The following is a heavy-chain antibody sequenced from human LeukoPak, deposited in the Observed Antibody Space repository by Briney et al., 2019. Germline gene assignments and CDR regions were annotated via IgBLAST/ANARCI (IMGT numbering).Heavy chain of an antibody. CDR1: AFTISGYW. Sequence: GGSLRLSCAASAFTISGYWMSWVRQAPGKGLEWVGRIKSKTDGGTTDYAAPVKGRFTISRDDSKNTLYLQMNSLKTEDTAVYYCTTDRNVWGSYRPVDYWGQGTLVTVSS. CDR2: IKSKTDGGTT. D-gene: IGHD3-16*02. J-gene: IGHJ4*02. V-gene: IGHV3-15*01. CDR3: TTDRNVWGSYRPVDY.